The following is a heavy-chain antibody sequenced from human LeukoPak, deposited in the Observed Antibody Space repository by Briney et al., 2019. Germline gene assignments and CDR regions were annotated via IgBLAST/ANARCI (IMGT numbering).Heavy chain of an antibody. D-gene: IGHD2-2*01. CDR3: ARDLPYCSSTGCYSLIDYYYYGMDF. V-gene: IGHV1-18*01. CDR1: GYTFQSYC. J-gene: IGHJ6*02. Sequence: ASVKLLCKVSGYTFQSYCHSGVPQAPGQGLEWMGWISAYNGNTNYAQKLQGRVTMTTDTSTSTAYMKLRSLRSADTAVYYCARDLPYCSSTGCYSLIDYYYYGMDFWGQGTTVTVSS. CDR2: ISAYNGNT.